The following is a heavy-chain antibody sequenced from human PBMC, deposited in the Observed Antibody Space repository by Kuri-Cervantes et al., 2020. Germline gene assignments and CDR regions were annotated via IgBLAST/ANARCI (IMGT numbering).Heavy chain of an antibody. V-gene: IGHV3-23*01. Sequence: GESLKISCAASGFTFSSYAMSWVRQAPGKGLEWVSAISGSGGSTYYADSVKGRFTISRDNSKNTLYLQMNSLRAEDTAVYYWAKDLAYSSGWYPPYYYYYGMDVWGQGTTVTVSS. D-gene: IGHD6-19*01. CDR3: AKDLAYSSGWYPPYYYYYGMDV. J-gene: IGHJ6*02. CDR1: GFTFSSYA. CDR2: ISGSGGST.